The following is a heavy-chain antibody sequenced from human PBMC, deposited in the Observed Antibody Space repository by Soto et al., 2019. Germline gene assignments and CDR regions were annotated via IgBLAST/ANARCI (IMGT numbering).Heavy chain of an antibody. Sequence: QVQLVQSGAEVKKPGSSVKVSCKASGGTFSSYAISWVRQAPGQGLEWMGGIIPIFGTANYAQKCQGRVTITADESTSTAYMELSSLRSEDTAVYYCATGIAVAGGMRCDAFDIWGQGTMVTVSS. CDR1: GGTFSSYA. CDR3: ATGIAVAGGMRCDAFDI. V-gene: IGHV1-69*01. CDR2: IIPIFGTA. J-gene: IGHJ3*02. D-gene: IGHD6-19*01.